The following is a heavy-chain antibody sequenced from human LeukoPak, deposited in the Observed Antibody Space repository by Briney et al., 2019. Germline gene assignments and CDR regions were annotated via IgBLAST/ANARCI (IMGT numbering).Heavy chain of an antibody. CDR1: GGSISSYY. D-gene: IGHD3-10*01. CDR2: IYTSEST. V-gene: IGHV4-4*07. Sequence: SETLSLTCTVSGGSISSYYWSWIRQPAGKGLEWIGRIYTSESTYYNPSLKSRVTMSLDTSRNQFSLNLSTVTAADTAVYFCARVTLFRGAQIDSWGQGTLVTVSS. J-gene: IGHJ4*02. CDR3: ARVTLFRGAQIDS.